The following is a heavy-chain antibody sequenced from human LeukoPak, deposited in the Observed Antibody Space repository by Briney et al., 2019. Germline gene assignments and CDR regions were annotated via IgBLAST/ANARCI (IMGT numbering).Heavy chain of an antibody. CDR1: GYTFTSYG. D-gene: IGHD6-6*01. CDR2: ISAYNGNT. Sequence: ASVKVSCKASGYTFTSYGISWVRQAPGQGLEWMGWISAYNGNTNYAQKLQGRVTMTTDTSTSTAYMELRSLRSDDTAAYYCARDEYSSSLSVPLPSDYWGQGTLVTVSS. CDR3: ARDEYSSSLSVPLPSDY. V-gene: IGHV1-18*01. J-gene: IGHJ4*02.